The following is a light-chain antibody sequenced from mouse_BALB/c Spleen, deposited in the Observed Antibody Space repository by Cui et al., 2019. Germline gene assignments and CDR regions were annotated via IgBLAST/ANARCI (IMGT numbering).Light chain of an antibody. CDR1: QGISSN. Sequence: DILMTQSPSSMSVSLGDTASITCHASQGISSNTGWLQQKPGKSFKGLIYHGTNLEDGVPSRFSGSGSGADYSLTISSLESEDFADYYCVQYAQFPFTFGSGTKLEIK. J-gene: IGKJ4*01. CDR2: HGT. CDR3: VQYAQFPFT. V-gene: IGKV14-100*01.